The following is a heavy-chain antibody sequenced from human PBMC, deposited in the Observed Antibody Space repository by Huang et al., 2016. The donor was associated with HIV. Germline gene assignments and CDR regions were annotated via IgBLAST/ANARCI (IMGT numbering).Heavy chain of an antibody. CDR1: GYRFTNYW. D-gene: IGHD2-21*02. Sequence: EVQLVQSEAEVKKPGESLKISCRGSGYRFTNYWIGGVRQRPGEGLEWMGVIDPADSDTRYSPAFQGQVTFSADKSTRTADVQWSSLQASDTAIYYCARSEVLVTAVPFDHWGQGTLVTVSS. J-gene: IGHJ4*02. V-gene: IGHV5-51*03. CDR2: IDPADSDT. CDR3: ARSEVLVTAVPFDH.